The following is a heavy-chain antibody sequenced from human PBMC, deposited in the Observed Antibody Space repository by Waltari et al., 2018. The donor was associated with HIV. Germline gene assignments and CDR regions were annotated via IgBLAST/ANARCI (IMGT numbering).Heavy chain of an antibody. J-gene: IGHJ4*02. CDR2: ISAYNGNT. V-gene: IGHV1-18*01. Sequence: QVQLVQSGAEVKKPGASVKVSCKASGYTFTSYGISWVRQAPGQGLEWMGWISAYNGNTNYAQKLQGRVTMTTDTSTSTAYMELRSLRSDDTAVYYCARTVMITFGGVNGLYYFDYWGQGTLVTVSS. D-gene: IGHD3-16*01. CDR3: ARTVMITFGGVNGLYYFDY. CDR1: GYTFTSYG.